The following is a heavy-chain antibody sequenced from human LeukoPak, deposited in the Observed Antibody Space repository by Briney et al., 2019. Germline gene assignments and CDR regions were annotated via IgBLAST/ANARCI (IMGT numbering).Heavy chain of an antibody. J-gene: IGHJ4*02. CDR3: ARRRSTSWYDY. D-gene: IGHD6-13*01. Sequence: SETLSLTXAVSGYSISSGYYGGWIRQPPGKGLEWIGSIYYSGTTYYNPSLKSRVTISVDTSKNQFSLKLSSVTAADTAVYYCARRRSTSWYDYWGQGTLVTVSS. V-gene: IGHV4-38-2*01. CDR1: GYSISSGYY. CDR2: IYYSGTT.